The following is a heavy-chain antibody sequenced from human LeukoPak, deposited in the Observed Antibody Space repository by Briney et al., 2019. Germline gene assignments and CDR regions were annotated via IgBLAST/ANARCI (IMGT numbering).Heavy chain of an antibody. D-gene: IGHD5-18*01. CDR3: ARDREQPVDTAMVEFFDY. J-gene: IGHJ4*02. CDR1: GFTFSSYG. V-gene: IGHV3-33*01. CDR2: IWYDGSNK. Sequence: GGSLRLSCAASGFTFSSYGMHWVRQAPGKGLEWVAVIWYDGSNKYYADSVKGRFTISRDNSKNTLYLQMNSLGAEDTAVYYCARDREQPVDTAMVEFFDYWGQGTPVTVSS.